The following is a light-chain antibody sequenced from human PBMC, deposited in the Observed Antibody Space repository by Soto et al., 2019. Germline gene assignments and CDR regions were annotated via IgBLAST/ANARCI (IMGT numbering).Light chain of an antibody. V-gene: IGKV1-5*03. J-gene: IGKJ1*01. CDR2: TAS. CDR3: QHYNSYSEA. CDR1: QTISSW. Sequence: DIQMTQSPSTLSGSVGDRVTITCRASQTISSWLAWYQQKPGKAPKLLIYTASTLKSGVPSRFIGSGSGTEFTLTISSLQPDDLATYYCQHYNSYSEAFGQGTKLELK.